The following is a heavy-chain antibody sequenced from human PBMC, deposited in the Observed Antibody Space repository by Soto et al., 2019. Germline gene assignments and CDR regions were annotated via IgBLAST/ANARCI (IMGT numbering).Heavy chain of an antibody. J-gene: IGHJ4*02. D-gene: IGHD1-20*01. V-gene: IGHV3-30-3*01. CDR1: GFTFSSYP. Sequence: GGSLRLSCEASGFTFSSYPMHWVRQAPGKGLEWVTLISYDGSNQYYADSVKGRFTISRDNSKDTLYLPMHSLTSDDTPVYFCARGPITQTSFIDHWGQGTLVTVSS. CDR3: ARGPITQTSFIDH. CDR2: ISYDGSNQ.